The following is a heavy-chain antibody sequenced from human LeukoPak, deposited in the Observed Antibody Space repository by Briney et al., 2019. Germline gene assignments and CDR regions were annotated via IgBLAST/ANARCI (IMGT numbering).Heavy chain of an antibody. CDR3: AKSIHYYYGMDV. J-gene: IGHJ6*02. Sequence: GGSLGLSCAASGFTVNSNYMSWVRQAPGKGLEWVSAISGSGGSTYYADSVKGRFTISRDNSKNTLYLQMNSLRAEDTAVYYCAKSIHYYYGMDVWGQGTTVTVSS. D-gene: IGHD2/OR15-2a*01. CDR1: GFTVNSNY. V-gene: IGHV3-23*01. CDR2: ISGSGGST.